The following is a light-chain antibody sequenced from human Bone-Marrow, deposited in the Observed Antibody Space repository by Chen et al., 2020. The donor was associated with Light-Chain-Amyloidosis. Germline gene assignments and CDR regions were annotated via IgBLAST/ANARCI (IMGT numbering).Light chain of an antibody. Sequence: NFMLTQPHSVSASPGKTVIISCTRSSGSSATNYVQWYQQRPGSSPTTGIYEDDQRPSGVPDRFYGSIDRSSNSASLTISGLKTEDEADYYCQSYQGSSQGVFGGGTKLTVL. V-gene: IGLV6-57*01. CDR1: SGSSATNY. CDR3: QSYQGSSQGV. CDR2: EDD. J-gene: IGLJ3*02.